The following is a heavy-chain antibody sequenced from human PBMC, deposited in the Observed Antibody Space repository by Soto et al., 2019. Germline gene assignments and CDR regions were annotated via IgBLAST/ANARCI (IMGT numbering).Heavy chain of an antibody. D-gene: IGHD1-7*01. Sequence: QVQLVESGGGLVKPGGSLRLSCAASGFTFSDYHMSWIRQAPGKGLEWVSHIHTYSSHTNYADSVKGRFTISRDDAQNSLYLQMSSLRVEDTAVYYCARRTRDVWGQGTTVTVSS. CDR1: GFTFSDYH. V-gene: IGHV3-11*05. J-gene: IGHJ6*02. CDR3: ARRTRDV. CDR2: IHTYSSHT.